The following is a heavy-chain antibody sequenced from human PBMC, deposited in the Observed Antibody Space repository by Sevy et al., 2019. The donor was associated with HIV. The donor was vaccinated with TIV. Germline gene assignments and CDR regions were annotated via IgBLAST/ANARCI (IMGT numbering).Heavy chain of an antibody. CDR1: VLTFSSSA. Sequence: GGSLRLSCTASVLTFSSSAMSWVRQAPGKGLEWVSGISGSGSTTYYTNSVKGRFTISRDNSKNTLYLQMNSLRAEDTAVYYCVKVAGSGTYYSGDFDYWGQGTLVTVSS. CDR2: ISGSGSTT. V-gene: IGHV3-23*01. J-gene: IGHJ4*02. D-gene: IGHD3-10*01. CDR3: VKVAGSGTYYSGDFDY.